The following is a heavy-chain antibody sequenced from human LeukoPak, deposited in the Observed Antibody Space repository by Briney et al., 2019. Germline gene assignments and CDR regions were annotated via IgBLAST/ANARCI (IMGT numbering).Heavy chain of an antibody. D-gene: IGHD6-13*01. CDR1: GFTFSSYA. CDR3: AKDLSPGIAAAGTPFDY. J-gene: IGHJ4*02. CDR2: ISGGGGST. Sequence: PGGSLRLSCAASGFTFSSYAMRWVRQAPGKGLEWVSAISGGGGSTYYADSVKGRFTISRDNSKNTLYLQMNSLRAEDTAVYYCAKDLSPGIAAAGTPFDYWGQGTLVTVSS. V-gene: IGHV3-23*01.